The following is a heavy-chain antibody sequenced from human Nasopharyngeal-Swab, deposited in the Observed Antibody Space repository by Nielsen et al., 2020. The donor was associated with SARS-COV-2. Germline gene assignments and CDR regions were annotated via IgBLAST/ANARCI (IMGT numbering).Heavy chain of an antibody. D-gene: IGHD6-13*01. CDR3: AKDGGAAAGTRWFDP. CDR1: GFTFSSYG. CDR2: ISYDGSNK. V-gene: IGHV3-30*18. J-gene: IGHJ5*02. Sequence: GESLKISCAASGFTFSSYGMHWVRQAPGKGLEWVAVISYDGSNKYYVDSVKGRFTISRDNSKNTLYLQMNSLRAEDTAVYYCAKDGGAAAGTRWFDPWGQGTLVTVSS.